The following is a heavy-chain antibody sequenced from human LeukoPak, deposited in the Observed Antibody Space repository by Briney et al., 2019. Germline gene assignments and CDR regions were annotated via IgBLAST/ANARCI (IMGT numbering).Heavy chain of an antibody. J-gene: IGHJ4*02. Sequence: SETLSPTCAVHGGSFSVYYWNWIRQPPGKGLEWIGYISYIGSTNYNPSLKSRVTISVDTSKNQFSLKLSSVTAADTAVYYCARHRPRDGPTPVFDYWGQGTLVTVSS. D-gene: IGHD5-24*01. CDR3: ARHRPRDGPTPVFDY. V-gene: IGHV4-59*08. CDR2: ISYIGST. CDR1: GGSFSVYY.